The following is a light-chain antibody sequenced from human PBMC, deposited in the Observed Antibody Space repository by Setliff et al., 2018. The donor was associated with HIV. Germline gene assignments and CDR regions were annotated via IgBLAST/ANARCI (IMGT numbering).Light chain of an antibody. Sequence: QSVLAQPASVSGSPGQSITTACTGSTNNVGSYDLVSWYQQHPGKAPKLMIYEVTRRPSGVSNRFSGSKSGNTASLTISGLQAEDEAEYYCCSYASGSTVVFGTGTKVTVL. CDR3: CSYASGSTVV. CDR2: EVT. CDR1: TNNVGSYDL. J-gene: IGLJ1*01. V-gene: IGLV2-23*02.